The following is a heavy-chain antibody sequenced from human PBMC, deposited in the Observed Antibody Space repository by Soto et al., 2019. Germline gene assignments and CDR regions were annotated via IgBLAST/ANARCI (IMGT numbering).Heavy chain of an antibody. Sequence: SETLSLTCAVYGGSFSGYDWTWIRQPPGTGLEWIGEINQSGSTNYNPSLKSRVTISVDTSKNQFSLKLSSVTAADTAVYYCARTYSSSWSPFDYWGQGTLVTVSS. J-gene: IGHJ4*02. CDR2: INQSGST. CDR1: GGSFSGYD. D-gene: IGHD6-13*01. CDR3: ARTYSSSWSPFDY. V-gene: IGHV4-34*01.